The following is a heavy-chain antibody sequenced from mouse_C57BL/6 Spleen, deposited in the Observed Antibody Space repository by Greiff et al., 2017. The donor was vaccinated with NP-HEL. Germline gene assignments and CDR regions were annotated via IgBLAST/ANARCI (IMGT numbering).Heavy chain of an antibody. CDR3: ARRNYGRSEYYFDY. CDR1: GYAFTNYL. Sequence: QVQLQQSGAELVRPGTSVKVSCKASGYAFTNYLIEWVKQRPGQGLEWIGVINPGSGGTNYNEKFKDKATLTADKSSSTAYMQLSSLTSEDSAVYFCARRNYGRSEYYFDYWGQGTTLTVSS. CDR2: INPGSGGT. D-gene: IGHD1-1*01. J-gene: IGHJ2*01. V-gene: IGHV1-54*01.